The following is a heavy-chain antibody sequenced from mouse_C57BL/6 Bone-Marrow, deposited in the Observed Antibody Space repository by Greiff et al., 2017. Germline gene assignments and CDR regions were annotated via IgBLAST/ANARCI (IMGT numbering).Heavy chain of an antibody. CDR3: ARHETTVVAEDWYYAMDY. V-gene: IGHV5-12*01. Sequence: EVKLVESGGGLVQPGGSLKLSCAASGFTFSDYYMYWVRQTPEKRLEWVAYISNGGGSTYYPDNVKGRFTISRNNANNTLYLQMSRLKSEDTAMYYCARHETTVVAEDWYYAMDYWGQGTSVTVSS. CDR2: ISNGGGST. D-gene: IGHD1-1*01. CDR1: GFTFSDYY. J-gene: IGHJ4*01.